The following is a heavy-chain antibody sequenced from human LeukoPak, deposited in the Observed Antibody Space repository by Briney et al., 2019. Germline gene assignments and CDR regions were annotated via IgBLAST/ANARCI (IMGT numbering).Heavy chain of an antibody. Sequence: ASVKVSCKASGYTFTSYDINWVRQATGQGLEWMGWMNPNSGNTGYAQKFQGRVTMTRNTSISTAYMELSSLRSEDTAVYYCARVNGYDILTGYYPYNWFDPWGQGTLVTVSS. V-gene: IGHV1-8*01. D-gene: IGHD3-9*01. CDR1: GYTFTSYD. J-gene: IGHJ5*02. CDR3: ARVNGYDILTGYYPYNWFDP. CDR2: MNPNSGNT.